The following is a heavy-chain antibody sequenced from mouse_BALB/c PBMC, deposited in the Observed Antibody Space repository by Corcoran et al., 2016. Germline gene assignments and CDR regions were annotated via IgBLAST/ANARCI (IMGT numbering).Heavy chain of an antibody. J-gene: IGHJ4*01. CDR2: NYPGSGNT. CDR3: AGHYYVRSYDAMDY. CDR1: GYTFTDYY. Sequence: QIQLQQSGRELVKPGASEKLSCKPFGYTFTDYYMNGVKQQPGQGREWIGWNYPGSGNTKYNEKFKGKATLTVDTSSSTAYMQLSSLTSEDTAVYFCAGHYYVRSYDAMDYLCQGTSVTVSS. D-gene: IGHD1-1*01. V-gene: IGHV1-84*02.